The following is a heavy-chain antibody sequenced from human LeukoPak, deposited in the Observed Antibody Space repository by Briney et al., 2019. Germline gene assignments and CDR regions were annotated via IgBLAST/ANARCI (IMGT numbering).Heavy chain of an antibody. CDR3: ARVGLNDYGSGTYADY. D-gene: IGHD3-10*01. CDR1: GFTFSSYA. Sequence: GGSLRLSCAASGFTFSSYAMHWVRQAPGKGLEWVAVISYDGTNKYYADSVKGRFTISRDNAKNSLYLQMNTLRAEDTAVYYCARVGLNDYGSGTYADYWGQGTLVTVSS. J-gene: IGHJ4*02. CDR2: ISYDGTNK. V-gene: IGHV3-30*04.